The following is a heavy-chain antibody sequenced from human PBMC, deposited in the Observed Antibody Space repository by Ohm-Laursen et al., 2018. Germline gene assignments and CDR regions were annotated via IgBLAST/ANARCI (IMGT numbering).Heavy chain of an antibody. V-gene: IGHV2-70*11. D-gene: IGHD3-10*01. Sequence: TQTLTLTCTFSGFSLSTRKMTVSWIRQPPGKALEWLVRIVWDDDQYYTTSLRTRLTISKDTSKNQVVLRMSNMDPVDTANYYCARIPAGPDYVDYWGQGTLVTVSS. J-gene: IGHJ4*02. CDR1: GFSLSTRKMT. CDR2: IVWDDDQ. CDR3: ARIPAGPDYVDY.